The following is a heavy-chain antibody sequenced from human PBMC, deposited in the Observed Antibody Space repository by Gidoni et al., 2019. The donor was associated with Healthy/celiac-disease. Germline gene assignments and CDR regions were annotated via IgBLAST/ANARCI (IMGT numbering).Heavy chain of an antibody. J-gene: IGHJ4*02. D-gene: IGHD1-7*01. CDR1: GFPFRRYG. CDR3: AKLSSTGTTPDDLDY. CDR2: ISYDGSNK. V-gene: IGHV3-30*18. Sequence: QVQLVESGGGVVQPGRSLRLSCAASGFPFRRYGMHWVRQAPGKGLEWVAVISYDGSNKYYADSVKGRFTISRDNSKNTLYLQMNSLRAEDTAVYYCAKLSSTGTTPDDLDYWGQGTLVTVSS.